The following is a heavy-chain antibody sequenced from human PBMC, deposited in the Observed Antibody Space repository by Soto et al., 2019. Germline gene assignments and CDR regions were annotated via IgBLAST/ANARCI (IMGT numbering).Heavy chain of an antibody. CDR3: AREGSGYNF. CDR2: IIPVFGRP. V-gene: IGHV1-69*13. D-gene: IGHD5-12*01. J-gene: IGHJ1*01. CDR1: GGTFSSYA. Sequence: ASVKVSCKASGGTFSSYAISWVRQAPGQGLEWMGGIIPVFGRPNYAQRFRGRLTITADESTSTSYMELIDLGSEDTAVYYCAREGSGYNFWGQGTQVTVSS.